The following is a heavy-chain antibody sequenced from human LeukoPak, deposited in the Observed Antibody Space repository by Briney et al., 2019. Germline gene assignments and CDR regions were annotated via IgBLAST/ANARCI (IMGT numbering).Heavy chain of an antibody. CDR3: AKGEYYYDSSGYRD. D-gene: IGHD3-22*01. V-gene: IGHV3-23*01. CDR1: GFTFSSYA. J-gene: IGHJ4*02. Sequence: GGSLRLSCAASGFTFSSYAMSWVRQAPGKGLEWVSGISGSGGSTYYADSVKGRFTISRDNSKNTLYLQMNSLRAEDTAVYYCAKGEYYYDSSGYRDWGQGTLATVSS. CDR2: ISGSGGST.